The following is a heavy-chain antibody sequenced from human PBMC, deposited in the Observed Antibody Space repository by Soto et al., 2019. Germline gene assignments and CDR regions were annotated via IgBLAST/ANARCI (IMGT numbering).Heavy chain of an antibody. Sequence: QVRVVESGGGVVQPGRSLRLSCAASGFTFRNFGFHWVRQAPGKGLEWVALVWYDGTNKYYAESLKGRVSISRDNSKNTLYLEMKSLRAEDTAVYYCARDGDIEGGPPPKNYAMDVWGQGTTVTVSS. D-gene: IGHD5-12*01. CDR3: ARDGDIEGGPPPKNYAMDV. V-gene: IGHV3-33*08. J-gene: IGHJ6*02. CDR2: VWYDGTNK. CDR1: GFTFRNFG.